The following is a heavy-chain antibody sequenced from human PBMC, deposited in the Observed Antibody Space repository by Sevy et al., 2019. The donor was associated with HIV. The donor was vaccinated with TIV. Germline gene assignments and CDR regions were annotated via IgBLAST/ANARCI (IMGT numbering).Heavy chain of an antibody. V-gene: IGHV3-33*01. CDR2: IWSDGNNQ. CDR3: ARDPRIFGDYLLTYFDY. CDR1: GFAFSDYG. Sequence: GGSLRLSCVASGFAFSDYGMHWVRQAPXXGLEWXXXIWSDGNNQHYADSVRGRFTISRDNSKNTLYLQLSSLRAEDTAVYYCARDPRIFGDYLLTYFDYWGQGVLVTVSS. D-gene: IGHD4-17*01. J-gene: IGHJ4*02.